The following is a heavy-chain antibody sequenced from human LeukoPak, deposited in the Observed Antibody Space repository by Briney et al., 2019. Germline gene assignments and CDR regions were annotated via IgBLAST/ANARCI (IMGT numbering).Heavy chain of an antibody. CDR2: IKNDGTVK. J-gene: IGHJ4*02. V-gene: IGHV3-7*03. D-gene: IGHD6-13*01. CDR1: GFTFSYHW. CDR3: AKCQGIIAAAGTGDY. Sequence: GGSLRLSCAASGFTFSYHWMTWVRQAPGKGLEWVANIKNDGTVKNYVDSVKGRFTISRDNAKNSLYLQMNSLRAEDTAVYYCAKCQGIIAAAGTGDYWGQGTLVTVSS.